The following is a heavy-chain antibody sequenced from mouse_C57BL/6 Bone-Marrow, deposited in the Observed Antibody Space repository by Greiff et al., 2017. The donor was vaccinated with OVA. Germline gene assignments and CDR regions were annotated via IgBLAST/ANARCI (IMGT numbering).Heavy chain of an antibody. CDR2: IDPNSGGT. D-gene: IGHD1-1*01. Sequence: QVQLQQSGAELVKPGASVKLSCKASGYTFTSYWMNWVKQRPGRGLEWIGRIDPNSGGTKNNEKFKSKATLTVDKPSSTAYMQLSSLTSEDSAVYYCARDFYGSSFYAMDYWGQGTSVTVSS. J-gene: IGHJ4*01. CDR1: GYTFTSYW. V-gene: IGHV1-72*01. CDR3: ARDFYGSSFYAMDY.